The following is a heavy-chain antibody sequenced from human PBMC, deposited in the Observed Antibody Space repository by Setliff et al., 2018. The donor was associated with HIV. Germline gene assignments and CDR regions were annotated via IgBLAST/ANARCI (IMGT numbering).Heavy chain of an antibody. Sequence: GASVKVSCKASGYTFTDYYMHWVRQAPGQGLEWMGWINPNSGGTNFAQKFQGWVTMTRDTSISTAYMELSRLRSDDTAVYYCARSGWPYYYYYYAMDVWGQGTTVTVSS. CDR3: ARSGWPYYYYYYAMDV. J-gene: IGHJ6*02. D-gene: IGHD6-19*01. CDR1: GYTFTDYY. V-gene: IGHV1-2*04. CDR2: INPNSGGT.